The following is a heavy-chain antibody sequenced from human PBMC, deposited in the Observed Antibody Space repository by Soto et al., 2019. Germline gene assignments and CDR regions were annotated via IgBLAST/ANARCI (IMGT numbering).Heavy chain of an antibody. D-gene: IGHD2-2*01. J-gene: IGHJ4*02. V-gene: IGHV4-39*01. CDR3: ATTRGLAVGGSFDY. Sequence: SETLSLTCIVSGGSITRRSSYWAWIRQPPGKGLEWVGTFYDGNTYHNPSLRSRITIAVDTSKNQFSLKLSSVAAAEAAFYYCATTRGLAVGGSFDYWGQGMLVTVSS. CDR1: GGSITRRSSY. CDR2: FYDGNT.